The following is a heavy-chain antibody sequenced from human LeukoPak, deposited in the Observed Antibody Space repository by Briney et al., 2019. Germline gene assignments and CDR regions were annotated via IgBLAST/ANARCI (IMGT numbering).Heavy chain of an antibody. D-gene: IGHD6-19*01. CDR1: GYTFTSYG. CDR3: ARVSAWVYSSGQGWFDP. Sequence: ASVKVSCKASGYTFTSYGISWVRQAPGQGLEWMGWISAYNGNTNYAQKLQGRVTMTTDTSTSTAYMELRSLRSDDTAVYYCARVSAWVYSSGQGWFDPWGQGTLVTVSS. J-gene: IGHJ5*02. V-gene: IGHV1-18*01. CDR2: ISAYNGNT.